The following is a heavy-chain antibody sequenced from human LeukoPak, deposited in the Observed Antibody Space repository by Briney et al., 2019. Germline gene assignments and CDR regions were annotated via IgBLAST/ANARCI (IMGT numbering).Heavy chain of an antibody. J-gene: IGHJ1*01. CDR3: ARDKFGSFYYDSSGYYYGYFQH. D-gene: IGHD3-22*01. Sequence: SVKVSCKASGGTFSSYAISWVRQAPGQGLEWMGRIIPILGIANYAQKFQGRVTITADKSTSTAYIELSSLRSEDTAVYYCARDKFGSFYYDSSGYYYGYFQHWGQGTLVTVSS. CDR1: GGTFSSYA. CDR2: IIPILGIA. V-gene: IGHV1-69*04.